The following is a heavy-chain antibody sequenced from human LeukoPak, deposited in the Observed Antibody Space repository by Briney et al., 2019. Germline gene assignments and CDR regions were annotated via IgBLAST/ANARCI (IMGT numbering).Heavy chain of an antibody. CDR2: ISSSSSYI. J-gene: IGHJ6*02. D-gene: IGHD2-21*02. CDR3: AKDLAVTANYYYGMDV. CDR1: GFTFSSYS. V-gene: IGHV3-21*01. Sequence: GGSLRLSCAASGFTFSSYSMNWVRQAPGKGLEWVSSISSSSSYIYYADSVKGRFTISRDNSKNTLYLQMNSLRTEDTAVYYCAKDLAVTANYYYGMDVWGQGTPVTVSS.